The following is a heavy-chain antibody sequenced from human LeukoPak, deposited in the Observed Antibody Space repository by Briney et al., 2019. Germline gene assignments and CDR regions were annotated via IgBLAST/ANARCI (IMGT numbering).Heavy chain of an antibody. Sequence: GGSLRLSCAASGFTFSSYAMSWVRQAPGKGLEWVAFIWYDGSNKYYADSVKGRFTISRDNSKNTLYLQMSSLRAEDTAVYYCARATAVALDYWGQGTLVTVSS. CDR2: IWYDGSNK. J-gene: IGHJ4*02. CDR1: GFTFSSYA. CDR3: ARATAVALDY. V-gene: IGHV3-33*08. D-gene: IGHD6-19*01.